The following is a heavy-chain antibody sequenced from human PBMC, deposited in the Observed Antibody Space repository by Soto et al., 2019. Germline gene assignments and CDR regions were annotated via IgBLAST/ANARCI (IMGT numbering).Heavy chain of an antibody. D-gene: IGHD1-1*01. Sequence: QVQLVQSGAEVKKPGSSVKVSCKASGGTFSSYTISWVRQAPGQGLEWMGRIIPLLGIANYAQKFQGRVTITADKSTSTAYMELSSLRSEDTAVYYCARVPTGAFDIWGQGTMVTVSS. CDR1: GGTFSSYT. CDR3: ARVPTGAFDI. V-gene: IGHV1-69*02. CDR2: IIPLLGIA. J-gene: IGHJ3*02.